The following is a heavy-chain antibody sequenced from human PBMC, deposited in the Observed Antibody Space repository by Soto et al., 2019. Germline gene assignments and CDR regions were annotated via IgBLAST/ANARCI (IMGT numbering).Heavy chain of an antibody. CDR2: IKQDGSEK. CDR3: ARDEHLLMVRGVNGAFDI. Sequence: GGSLRLSCAASGFTFSSYWMSWVRQAPGKGLEWVANIKQDGSEKYYVDSVKGRFTISRDNAKNSLYLQMNSLRAEVTAVYYCARDEHLLMVRGVNGAFDIWGQGTMVTVSS. J-gene: IGHJ3*02. CDR1: GFTFSSYW. D-gene: IGHD3-10*01. V-gene: IGHV3-7*01.